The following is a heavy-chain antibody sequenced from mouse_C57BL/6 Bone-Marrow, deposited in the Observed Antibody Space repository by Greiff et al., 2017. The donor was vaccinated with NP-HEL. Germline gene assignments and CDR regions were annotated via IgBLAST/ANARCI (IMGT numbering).Heavy chain of an antibody. CDR3: ARGGLKWSRWYFDV. D-gene: IGHD1-1*02. J-gene: IGHJ1*03. CDR1: GYSFTDYN. V-gene: IGHV1-39*01. Sequence: EVQLQESGPELVKPGASVKISCKASGYSFTDYNMNWVKQSNGKSLEWIGVINPNYGTTSYNQKFKGKATLTVDQSSSTAYMQLNSLTSEDSAVYYCARGGLKWSRWYFDVWGTGTTVTVSS. CDR2: INPNYGTT.